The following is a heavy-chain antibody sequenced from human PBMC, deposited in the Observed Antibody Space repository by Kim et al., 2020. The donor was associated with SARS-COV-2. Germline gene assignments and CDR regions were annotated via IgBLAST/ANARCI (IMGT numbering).Heavy chain of an antibody. CDR1: GFTFSSYS. D-gene: IGHD2-2*01. Sequence: GGSLRLSCAASGFTFSSYSMNWVRQAPGKGLEWVSSISSSSSYIYYADSVKGRFTISRDNAKNSLYLQMNSLRAEDTAVYYCARGGYCSSTSCSYGMDVWGQGTTVTVSS. CDR3: ARGGYCSSTSCSYGMDV. J-gene: IGHJ6*02. V-gene: IGHV3-21*01. CDR2: ISSSSSYI.